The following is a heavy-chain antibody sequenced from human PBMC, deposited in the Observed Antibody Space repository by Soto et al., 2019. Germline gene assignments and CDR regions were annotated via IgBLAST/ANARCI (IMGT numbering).Heavy chain of an antibody. D-gene: IGHD2-15*01. CDR3: ARGALGYCSGGSCYRYFDY. CDR2: IRFSGST. J-gene: IGHJ4*02. CDR1: GGSISSGDFY. Sequence: QVQLQESGPGLVRPSETLSLTCTVSGGSISSGDFYWAWIRQPPGKGLEWIGYIRFSGSTNYNPSLKSRVTFSVDTSKTQFSLKMNSVTAADTAVYHCARGALGYCSGGSCYRYFDYWGQGTLVTVSS. V-gene: IGHV4-61*08.